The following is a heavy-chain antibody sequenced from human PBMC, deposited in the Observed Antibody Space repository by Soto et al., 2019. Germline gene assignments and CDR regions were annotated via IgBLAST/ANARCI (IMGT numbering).Heavy chain of an antibody. V-gene: IGHV4-61*03. CDR3: ARETRYGFWSGYSPTYDY. D-gene: IGHD3-3*01. J-gene: IGHJ4*02. CDR1: GGSVSSGSYY. CDR2: IYYSGST. Sequence: QVQLQESGPGLVKPSETLSLTCTVSGGSVSSGSYYWSWIRQPPGKGLEWLGYIYYSGSTTYNPTRKRRVTISVDTSKIHFSLKLSSVPAADTALYYCARETRYGFWSGYSPTYDYWGQGTLVPVSS.